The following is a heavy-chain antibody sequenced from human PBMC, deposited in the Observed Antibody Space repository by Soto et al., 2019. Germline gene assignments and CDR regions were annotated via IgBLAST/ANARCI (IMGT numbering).Heavy chain of an antibody. V-gene: IGHV3-49*03. Sequence: GGSLRLSCTASGYTFGDYAMSWFRQAPGEGLEWVGFIRSKAYGGTTEYAASVKGRFTISRDDSKSIAYLQMNSLKTEDTAVYYCTRGVEAVAGTRWFDPWGQGTLVTVSS. CDR1: GYTFGDYA. J-gene: IGHJ5*02. D-gene: IGHD6-19*01. CDR3: TRGVEAVAGTRWFDP. CDR2: IRSKAYGGTT.